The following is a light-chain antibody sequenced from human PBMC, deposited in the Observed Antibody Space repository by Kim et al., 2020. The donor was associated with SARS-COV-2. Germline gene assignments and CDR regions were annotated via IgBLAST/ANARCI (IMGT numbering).Light chain of an antibody. J-gene: IGKJ4*01. Sequence: LSPGARATLSCRVSQSVGTFLAWYQQKAGPAPRLLIYDASNRATGIPARFSGSGSGTDFTLTISSLEPEDFAVYYCEQRRSWPLTFGGGTKVDIK. CDR2: DAS. CDR1: QSVGTF. CDR3: EQRRSWPLT. V-gene: IGKV3-11*01.